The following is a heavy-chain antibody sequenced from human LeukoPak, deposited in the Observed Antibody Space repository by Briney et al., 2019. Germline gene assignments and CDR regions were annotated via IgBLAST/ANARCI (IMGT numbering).Heavy chain of an antibody. D-gene: IGHD1-26*01. CDR2: IYHSGST. CDR1: GYSISSGYY. J-gene: IGHJ4*02. Sequence: PSETLSLTCTVSGYSISSGYYWGWIRQPPGKGLEWIGSIYHSGSTYYNPSLKSRVTISVDTSKNQFSLKLSSVTAADTAVYYCARQRGHIVGATYDYWAREPWSPSPQ. V-gene: IGHV4-38-2*02. CDR3: ARQRGHIVGATYDY.